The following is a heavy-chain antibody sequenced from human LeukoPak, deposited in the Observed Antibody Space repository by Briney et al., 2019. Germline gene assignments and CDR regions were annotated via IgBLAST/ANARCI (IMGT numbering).Heavy chain of an antibody. V-gene: IGHV3-30*18. CDR3: TKEGGPMAVTTERYSFDQ. D-gene: IGHD4-17*01. J-gene: IGHJ4*02. Sequence: GRSLRLSCAASGFTFSNYGMHWVRQAPSKGLEWVAVVSNDGRVQYYADSVKGRFTISRDNSKNTLSLQMNSLRAEDTAVYYCTKEGGPMAVTTERYSFDQWGQGTLVTVSS. CDR1: GFTFSNYG. CDR2: VSNDGRVQ.